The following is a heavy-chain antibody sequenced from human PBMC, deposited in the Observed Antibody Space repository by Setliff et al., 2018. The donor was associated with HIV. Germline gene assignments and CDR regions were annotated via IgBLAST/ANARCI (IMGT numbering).Heavy chain of an antibody. CDR1: GYTFSNYY. CDR2: ISPKTGAT. J-gene: IGHJ4*02. V-gene: IGHV1-2*02. CDR3: ARGTLGRHFFDY. Sequence: GASVKVSCKASGYTFSNYYVHWVRHAPGQGLEWMGWISPKTGATKYAEKFQGRVTMTSDTSTSTADMELFRLTSDDTAMYYCARGTLGRHFFDYWGLGTLVTVSS. D-gene: IGHD7-27*01.